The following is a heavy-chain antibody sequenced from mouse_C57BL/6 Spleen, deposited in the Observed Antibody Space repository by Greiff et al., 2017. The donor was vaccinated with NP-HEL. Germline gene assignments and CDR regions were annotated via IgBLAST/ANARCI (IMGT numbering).Heavy chain of an antibody. CDR1: GYTFTDYE. Sequence: VQLQQSGAELVRPGASVTLSCKASGYTFTDYEMHWVKQTPVHGLGWIGAIDPETGGTAYNQKFQGKAILTADKSSSTAYMELRSLTSEDSAVYYCTTRDGNYWGQGTTLTVSS. CDR2: IDPETGGT. V-gene: IGHV1-15*01. D-gene: IGHD2-1*01. CDR3: TTRDGNY. J-gene: IGHJ2*01.